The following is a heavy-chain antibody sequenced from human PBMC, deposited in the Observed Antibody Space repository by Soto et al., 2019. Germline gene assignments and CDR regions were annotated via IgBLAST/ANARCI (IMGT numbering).Heavy chain of an antibody. D-gene: IGHD6-19*01. J-gene: IGHJ4*02. Sequence: QVQLVASGGGVVQPGRSLRLSCAASGFTFSSYVMHWVRQAPGKGLEWVAVVSNDGSNKDYADSVKGRFTISRDNSKNTLYLQMNSLRAEDTAVYYCAKVLLTYTSGWYHPHFDYWGQGTLVTVSS. CDR1: GFTFSSYV. CDR2: VSNDGSNK. V-gene: IGHV3-30*18. CDR3: AKVLLTYTSGWYHPHFDY.